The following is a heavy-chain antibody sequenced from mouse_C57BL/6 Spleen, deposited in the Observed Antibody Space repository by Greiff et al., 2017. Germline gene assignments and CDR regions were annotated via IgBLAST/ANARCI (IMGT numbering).Heavy chain of an antibody. CDR3: ARGGLLSWFAY. V-gene: IGHV1-61*01. CDR2: IYPSDSET. J-gene: IGHJ3*01. CDR1: GYTFTSYW. D-gene: IGHD2-12*01. Sequence: VKLQQPGAELVRPGSSVKLSCKASGYTFTSYWMDWVKQRPGQGLEWIGNIYPSDSETHYNQKFKDKATLTVDKSSSTAYMQLSSLTSEDSAVYYCARGGLLSWFAYWGQGTLVTVSA.